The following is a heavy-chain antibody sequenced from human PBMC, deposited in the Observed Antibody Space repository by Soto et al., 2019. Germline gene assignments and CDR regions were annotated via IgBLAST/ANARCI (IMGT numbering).Heavy chain of an antibody. CDR1: GFTFSSYA. D-gene: IGHD6-19*01. V-gene: IGHV3-23*01. CDR3: AKDRKSGSGWYWDY. J-gene: IGHJ4*02. CDR2: ISGSGGST. Sequence: PGGSLRLSCAASGFTFSSYAMSWVRQAPGKGLEWVSGISGSGGSTYYADNVEGRFTISRDNSKNKLYLQVNSLRAEDTAICYCAKDRKSGSGWYWDYWGQGTLVTVSS.